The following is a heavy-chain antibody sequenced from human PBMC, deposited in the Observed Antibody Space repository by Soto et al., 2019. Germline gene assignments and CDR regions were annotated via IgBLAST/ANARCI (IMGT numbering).Heavy chain of an antibody. J-gene: IGHJ2*01. CDR2: VYYSGTT. D-gene: IGHD3-22*01. Sequence: SETLSLTCTVSGASINNNDYYWSWIRQTPGKGLEWIGYVYYSGTTDYIPSLKSRLSMSIDKSQNQFTLKLNSVTAADTATYYCARMSYFYDKWYFDLWGRGTLVTVAS. CDR1: GASINNNDYY. CDR3: ARMSYFYDKWYFDL. V-gene: IGHV4-30-4*01.